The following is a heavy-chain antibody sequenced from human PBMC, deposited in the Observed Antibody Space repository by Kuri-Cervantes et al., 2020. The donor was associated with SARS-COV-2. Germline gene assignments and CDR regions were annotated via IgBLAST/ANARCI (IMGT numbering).Heavy chain of an antibody. V-gene: IGHV4-39*01. D-gene: IGHD5-18*01. CDR2: IYYSGST. Sequence: SETLSLTCTVSGGSISSGSYYWSWIRPPPGKGLEWIGSIYYSGSTYYNPSLKSRVTISVDTSKNQFSLKLSSVTAADTAVYYCARGVVDTAMAYYFDYWGQGTLVTVSS. CDR3: ARGVVDTAMAYYFDY. CDR1: GGSISSGSYY. J-gene: IGHJ4*02.